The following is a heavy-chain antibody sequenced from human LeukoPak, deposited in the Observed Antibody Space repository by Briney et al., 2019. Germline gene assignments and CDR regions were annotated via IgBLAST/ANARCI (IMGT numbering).Heavy chain of an antibody. J-gene: IGHJ5*02. V-gene: IGHV1-69*05. CDR1: GGTFSSYA. D-gene: IGHD1-20*01. CDR3: ARASGPESITGPRGWFDP. Sequence: GASVKVSCKASGGTFSSYAISWVRQAPGQGLEWMGGIIPIFGTANYAQKFQGRVTITTDESTSTAYMELSSLRSEDTAVYYCARASGPESITGPRGWFDPWGQGTLVTVSS. CDR2: IIPIFGTA.